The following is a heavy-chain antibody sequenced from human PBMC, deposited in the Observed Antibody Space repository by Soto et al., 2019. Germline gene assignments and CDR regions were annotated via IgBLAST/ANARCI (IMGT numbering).Heavy chain of an antibody. Sequence: QVQLVQSGAEVKKPGSSVKVSCKASGGTFSSYAISWVRQAPGQGLAWMGGIIPIFGTANYAQKFQGRVTITADESTSTAYMELSSLRSEDTAVYYCARDRIAAAHEYYYYGMDVWGQGTTVTVSS. CDR1: GGTFSSYA. J-gene: IGHJ6*02. CDR3: ARDRIAAAHEYYYYGMDV. D-gene: IGHD6-13*01. CDR2: IIPIFGTA. V-gene: IGHV1-69*01.